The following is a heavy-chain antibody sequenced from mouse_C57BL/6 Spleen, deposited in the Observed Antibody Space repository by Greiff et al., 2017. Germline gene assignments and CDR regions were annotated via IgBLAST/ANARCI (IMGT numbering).Heavy chain of an antibody. CDR1: GYTFTDYY. CDR3: ARFSNYESYYFDY. CDR2: INPNNGGT. J-gene: IGHJ2*01. Sequence: EVHLQQSGPELVKPGASVKISCKASGYTFTDYYMNWVKQSHGKSLEWIGDINPNNGGTSYNQKFKGKATLTVDKSSSTAYMELRSLTSEDSAVYYCARFSNYESYYFDYWGQGTTLTVSS. D-gene: IGHD2-5*01. V-gene: IGHV1-26*01.